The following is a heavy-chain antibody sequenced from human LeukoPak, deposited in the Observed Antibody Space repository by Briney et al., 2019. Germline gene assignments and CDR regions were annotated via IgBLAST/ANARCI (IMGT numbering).Heavy chain of an antibody. J-gene: IGHJ6*03. Sequence: SETLSLTCTVSGGSISSYYWSWIRQPAGKGLEWIGRIYTSGSTNYNPSLKSRVTMSVDTSKNQLSLKLSSVTAADTAVYYCARNLRIRDSTTKLRYYYYYMDVWGKGTTVTVSS. CDR2: IYTSGST. V-gene: IGHV4-4*07. CDR1: GGSISSYY. CDR3: ARNLRIRDSTTKLRYYYYYMDV. D-gene: IGHD2-2*01.